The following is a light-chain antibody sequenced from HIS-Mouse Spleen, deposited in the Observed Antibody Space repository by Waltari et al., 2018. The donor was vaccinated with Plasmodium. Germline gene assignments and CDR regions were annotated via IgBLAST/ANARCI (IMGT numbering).Light chain of an antibody. V-gene: IGLV3-1*01. CDR1: KLGDKY. J-gene: IGLJ2*01. CDR3: QAWDSSTVV. Sequence: SYELTQPPSVSVSPGQTASITCSGDKLGDKYACWYQQKPGQSPVLGIYQDSKRPSGIPERFSGPNSGNTATLTISGTQAMDEADYYCQAWDSSTVVFGGGTKLTVL. CDR2: QDS.